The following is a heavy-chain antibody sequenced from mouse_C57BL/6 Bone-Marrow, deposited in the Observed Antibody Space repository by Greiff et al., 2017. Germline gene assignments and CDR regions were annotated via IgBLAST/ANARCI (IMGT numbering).Heavy chain of an antibody. V-gene: IGHV1-81*01. Sequence: QVQLQQSGAELARPGASVKLSCKASGYTFTSYGISWVKQRTGQGLEWIGEIYPRSGNTYYNEKFKGKATLTADKSSSTAYMELRSLTSEDSAVYFCASSLQYALAYWGQGTLVTVSA. CDR1: GYTFTSYG. CDR3: ASSLQYALAY. CDR2: IYPRSGNT. D-gene: IGHD6-5*01. J-gene: IGHJ3*01.